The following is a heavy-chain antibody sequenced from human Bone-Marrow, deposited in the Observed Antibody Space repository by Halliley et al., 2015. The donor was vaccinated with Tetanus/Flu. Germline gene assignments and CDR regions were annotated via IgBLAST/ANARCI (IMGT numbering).Heavy chain of an antibody. V-gene: IGHV4-59*01. J-gene: IGHJ2*01. CDR1: GGSMGSYY. D-gene: IGHD4-17*01. Sequence: LRLSCSVSGGSMGSYYWTWIRQSPGKGPEWIGYIYYGGSTDYNPSLKSRVTIDRSNNEFSLKLSSVTAADTAVYYCARGRVYGDFGYFDSWGRGSLVSVSS. CDR2: IYYGGST. CDR3: ARGRVYGDFGYFDS.